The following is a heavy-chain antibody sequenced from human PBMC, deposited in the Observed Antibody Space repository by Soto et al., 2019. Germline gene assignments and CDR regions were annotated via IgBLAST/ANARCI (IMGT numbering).Heavy chain of an antibody. D-gene: IGHD2-2*01. J-gene: IGHJ5*02. Sequence: GGSLRLSCTASGFTFGDYAMSWFRQAPGKGLEWVGFIRSKAYGGTTEYAASVKGRFTISRDDSKSIAYLQMNSLKTEDTAVYYCTRVGSTSSDWFDPWGQGNLVTVSS. CDR2: IRSKAYGGTT. CDR1: GFTFGDYA. V-gene: IGHV3-49*03. CDR3: TRVGSTSSDWFDP.